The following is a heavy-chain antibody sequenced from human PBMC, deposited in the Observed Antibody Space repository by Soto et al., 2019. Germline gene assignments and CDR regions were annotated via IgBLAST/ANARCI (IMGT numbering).Heavy chain of an antibody. Sequence: GGSLRLSCAASGFTFSSYAMTWVRQAPGKGLEWVSVVTGSGGATNYADSVKGRFTISRDNSKNTLYLQMNSLRAEDTAVYYCAKTQGYFDLWGRGTLVTVSS. CDR2: VTGSGGAT. CDR1: GFTFSSYA. CDR3: AKTQGYFDL. J-gene: IGHJ2*01. V-gene: IGHV3-23*01.